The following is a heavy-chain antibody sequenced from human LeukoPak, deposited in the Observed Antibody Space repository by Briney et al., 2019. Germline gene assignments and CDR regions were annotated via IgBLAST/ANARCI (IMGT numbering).Heavy chain of an antibody. CDR3: ARLAAAGHYYYYYMDV. CDR1: GGTFSSYA. Sequence: ASVKVSCKASGGTFSSYAISWVRQAPGQGLEWMGGIIPIFGTANYAQKFQGRVTITTDESTSTAYMELSSLRSEDTAVYYCARLAAAGHYYYYYMDVWGKGTTVTVS. CDR2: IIPIFGTA. J-gene: IGHJ6*03. D-gene: IGHD6-13*01. V-gene: IGHV1-69*05.